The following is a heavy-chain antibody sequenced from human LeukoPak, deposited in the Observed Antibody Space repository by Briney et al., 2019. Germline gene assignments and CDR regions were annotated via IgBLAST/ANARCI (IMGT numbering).Heavy chain of an antibody. D-gene: IGHD1-26*01. Sequence: SGPVLVKPTETLTLTCTVSGFSLSNARMGVSCIRQPPGKALEWLAHIFSNDEKSYTTSLKSRLTIYKDTSKSKVVLTMTNMDLVDTATYYCAPISIVGAKGPNWFDPWGQGTLVTVSS. CDR2: IFSNDEK. J-gene: IGHJ5*02. CDR3: APISIVGAKGPNWFDP. V-gene: IGHV2-26*01. CDR1: GFSLSNARMG.